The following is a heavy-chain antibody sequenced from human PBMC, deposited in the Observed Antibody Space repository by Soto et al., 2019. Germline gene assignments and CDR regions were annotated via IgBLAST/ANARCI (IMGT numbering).Heavy chain of an antibody. CDR2: MNPNTGDT. V-gene: IGHV1-8*01. CDR1: GYTFTSHD. J-gene: IGHJ3*02. D-gene: IGHD2-21*02. Sequence: QVQLVQSGAEVKKPGASVKVSCKASGYTFTSHDIDWVRQATGQGPEWMGWMNPNTGDTGYAQKFQGRVTMTRNTSKSTAYMELSSLTSEDTAVYYCARAGDFGNYVEAFEMWGQGTMVTVSS. CDR3: ARAGDFGNYVEAFEM.